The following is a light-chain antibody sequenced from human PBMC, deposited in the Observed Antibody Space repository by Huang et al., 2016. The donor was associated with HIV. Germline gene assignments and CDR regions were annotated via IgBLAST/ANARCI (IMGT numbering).Light chain of an antibody. Sequence: DIQMTQSPSTLSAAIGNRVTLTCRASQRVSNRLAWYQQKPGKAPRLLIQEASSLESGVPSRFSGSGSGTEFTLTISSLQPDDSATYSCQQYNTFTFGPGTKVDI. J-gene: IGKJ3*01. CDR1: QRVSNR. CDR3: QQYNTFT. CDR2: EAS. V-gene: IGKV1-5*03.